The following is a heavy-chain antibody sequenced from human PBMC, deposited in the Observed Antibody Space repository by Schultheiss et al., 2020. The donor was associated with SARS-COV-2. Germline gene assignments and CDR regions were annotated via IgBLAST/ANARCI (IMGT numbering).Heavy chain of an antibody. Sequence: GESLKISCAASGFTFSSYAMSWVRQAPGKGLEWVSAISGSGGSTYYADSVKGRFTISRDNSKNTLYLQMNSLRAEDTAVYYCARVETVATFFDYWGQGTPVTVSS. V-gene: IGHV3-23*01. CDR3: ARVETVATFFDY. CDR1: GFTFSSYA. J-gene: IGHJ4*02. D-gene: IGHD4-23*01. CDR2: ISGSGGST.